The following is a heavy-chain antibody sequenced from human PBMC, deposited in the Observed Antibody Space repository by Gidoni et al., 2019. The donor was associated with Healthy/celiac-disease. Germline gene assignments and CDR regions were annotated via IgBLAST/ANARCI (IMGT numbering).Heavy chain of an antibody. CDR1: GGTFSSYA. J-gene: IGHJ5*02. D-gene: IGHD3-22*01. Sequence: QVQLVQSGAEVKKPGSSVKVSCTASGGTFSSYAISWVRQAPGQGLEWMGGIIPIFGTANYAQKFQGRVTITADESTSTAYMELSSLRSEDTAVYYCARDRRGYYDSSGPVFDPWGQGTLVTVSS. CDR3: ARDRRGYYDSSGPVFDP. V-gene: IGHV1-69*01. CDR2: IIPIFGTA.